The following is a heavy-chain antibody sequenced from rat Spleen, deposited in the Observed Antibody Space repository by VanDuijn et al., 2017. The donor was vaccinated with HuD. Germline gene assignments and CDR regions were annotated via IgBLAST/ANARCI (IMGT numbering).Heavy chain of an antibody. J-gene: IGHJ2*01. CDR2: ISSEGSST. D-gene: IGHD1-11*01. CDR1: GFTFSNAA. CDR3: AKLGGGFDY. V-gene: IGHV5-22*01. Sequence: EVQLVESGGGLVQPGRSLKLSCAASGFTFSNAAMYWVRQAPGKGLEWVSSISSEGSSTYYGDSVKGRFTISRDNAKSTLYLQMNSLRSEDTATYYCAKLGGGFDYWGQGVMVTVSS.